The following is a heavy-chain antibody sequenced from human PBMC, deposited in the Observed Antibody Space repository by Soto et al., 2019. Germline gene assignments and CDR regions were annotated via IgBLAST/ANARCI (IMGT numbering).Heavy chain of an antibody. D-gene: IGHD3-22*01. CDR2: IYYSGST. Sequence: QVQLQESGPGLVKPSQTLSLTCTVSGGSISSGGYYWSWIRQHPGKGLEWIGYIYYSGSTYYNPPLRTRVPRSDAASQNQCSLKLSDVPAADTAVYYWAGERGYYYDSRGYTEPDYWGPGTLVTVSS. J-gene: IGHJ4*02. CDR3: AGERGYYYDSRGYTEPDY. CDR1: GGSISSGGYY. V-gene: IGHV4-31*03.